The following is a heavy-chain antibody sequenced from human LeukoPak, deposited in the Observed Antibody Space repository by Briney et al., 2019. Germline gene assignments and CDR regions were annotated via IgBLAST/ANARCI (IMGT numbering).Heavy chain of an antibody. J-gene: IGHJ4*02. CDR2: IIGDGSRT. V-gene: IGHV3-64*01. CDR3: ARRGGSPVPFDS. Sequence: GGSLRLSCAASGFSFSDFSIHWVRQAPGKRLEDVSGIIGDGSRTYIANSVKGRFTISRDNFRDTVYLQMSNLSAEDMAVYYCARRGGSPVPFDSWGQGTLVTVSS. D-gene: IGHD1-26*01. CDR1: GFSFSDFS.